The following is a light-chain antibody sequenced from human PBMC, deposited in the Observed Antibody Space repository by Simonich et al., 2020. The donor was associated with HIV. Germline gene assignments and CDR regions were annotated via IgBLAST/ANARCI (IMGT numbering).Light chain of an antibody. CDR2: WAS. V-gene: IGKV4-1*01. J-gene: IGKJ1*01. Sequence: DIVMTQSPDSLAVSLGERATIHCKSSQSVLYTSNNKDYLAWYKQKPGQPPNLLIYWASTRESGVPDRFSGSGSETDFTLTISSLQAEDVAVYYCQQYYITPHTFGQGTKVEIK. CDR1: QSVLYTSNNKDY. CDR3: QQYYITPHT.